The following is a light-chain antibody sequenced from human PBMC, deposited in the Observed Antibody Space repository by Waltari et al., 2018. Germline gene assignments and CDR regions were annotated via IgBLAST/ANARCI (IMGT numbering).Light chain of an antibody. CDR1: QSVGRT. CDR3: QHYVRLPAT. V-gene: IGKV3-20*01. J-gene: IGKJ1*01. CDR2: GAS. Sequence: IVLTQSTGTLSLSPGERATLSCRASQSVGRTLAWYQQKTGQAPRLLIYGASNRATGIPDRFSGSGSGTEFSLTISRLDPEDFAVYYCQHYVRLPATFGQGTKVEMK.